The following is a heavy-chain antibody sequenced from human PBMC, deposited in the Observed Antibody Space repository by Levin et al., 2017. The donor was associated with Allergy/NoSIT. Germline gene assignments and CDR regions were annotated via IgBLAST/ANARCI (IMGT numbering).Heavy chain of an antibody. CDR2: ISYDGSNK. CDR1: GFTFSSYG. J-gene: IGHJ4*02. Sequence: PGGSLRLSCAASGFTFSSYGMHWVRQAPGKGLEWVAVISYDGSNKYYADSVKGRFTISRDNSKNTLYLQMNSLRAEDTAVYYCAKDGLAGSGWYGDFDYWGQGTLVTVSS. D-gene: IGHD6-19*01. V-gene: IGHV3-30*18. CDR3: AKDGLAGSGWYGDFDY.